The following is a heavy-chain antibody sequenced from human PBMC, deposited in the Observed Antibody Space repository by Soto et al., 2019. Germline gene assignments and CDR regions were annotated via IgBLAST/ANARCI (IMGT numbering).Heavy chain of an antibody. V-gene: IGHV3-23*01. D-gene: IGHD6-19*01. CDR1: GFTFSSYA. Sequence: PGGSLRLSCAASGFTFSSYAMSWVRQAPGKGLEWVSAISGSGGSTYYADSVKGRFTISRDNSKNTLYLQMDSLRAEDTAVYYCANSPSRVAGTAIRDYWGQGTLVTVSS. CDR2: ISGSGGST. CDR3: ANSPSRVAGTAIRDY. J-gene: IGHJ4*02.